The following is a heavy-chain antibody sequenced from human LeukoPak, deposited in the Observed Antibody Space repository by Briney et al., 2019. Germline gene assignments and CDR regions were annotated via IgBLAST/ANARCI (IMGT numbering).Heavy chain of an antibody. D-gene: IGHD3-3*01. Sequence: GGSLRLSCAASGFTFSDHYMTWIRQAPGKGLEWVSSISSSSSYIYYADSVKGRFTISRDNAKNSLYLQMNSLRAEDTAVYYCAREVDDFWSGYYPLDYWGQGTLVTVSS. J-gene: IGHJ4*02. V-gene: IGHV3-11*06. CDR2: ISSSSSYI. CDR1: GFTFSDHY. CDR3: AREVDDFWSGYYPLDY.